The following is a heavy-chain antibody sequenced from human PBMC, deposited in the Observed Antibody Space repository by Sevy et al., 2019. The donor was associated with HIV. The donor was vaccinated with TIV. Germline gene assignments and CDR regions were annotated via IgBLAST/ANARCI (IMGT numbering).Heavy chain of an antibody. V-gene: IGHV3-9*01. CDR3: AKDAIRGAAGPFDY. CDR1: GFTFDDYA. J-gene: IGHJ4*02. Sequence: GGSLRLSCAASGFTFDDYAMHWVRQAPGKGLEWVSGISWNSGSIGYADSVKGRFTISRDNAKNSLYLQMNSLRAEDTVLYYCAKDAIRGAAGPFDYWGQGTLVTVSS. D-gene: IGHD6-13*01. CDR2: ISWNSGSI.